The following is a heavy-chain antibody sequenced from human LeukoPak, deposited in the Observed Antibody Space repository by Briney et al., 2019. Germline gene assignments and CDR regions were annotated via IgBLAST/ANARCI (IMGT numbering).Heavy chain of an antibody. D-gene: IGHD6-19*01. CDR3: ARERYSSGWYREFDY. J-gene: IGHJ4*02. CDR2: INHSGST. V-gene: IGHV4-34*01. CDR1: GGSFSGYY. Sequence: SETLSLTCAVYGGSFSGYYWSWIRQPPGKGLEWIGEINHSGSTNYNPSLKSRVTISVDTSKNQFSLKLSSVTAADTAVYYCARERYSSGWYREFDYWGQGTLVTVSS.